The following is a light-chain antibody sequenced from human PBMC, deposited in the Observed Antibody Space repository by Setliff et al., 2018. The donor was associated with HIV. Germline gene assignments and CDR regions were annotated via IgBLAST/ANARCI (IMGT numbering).Light chain of an antibody. J-gene: IGLJ1*01. CDR3: CSFTSSNTYV. CDR2: DVN. V-gene: IGLV2-14*03. Sequence: QPVLTQAASVSGSPGQSITMSCTGTSRDVGGGSNYVSWFQQHPGKAPKLIIFDVNKRPSGVSDRFSASKSGNTASLTISGLQADDEADYYCCSFTSSNTYVFGTG. CDR1: SRDVGGGSNY.